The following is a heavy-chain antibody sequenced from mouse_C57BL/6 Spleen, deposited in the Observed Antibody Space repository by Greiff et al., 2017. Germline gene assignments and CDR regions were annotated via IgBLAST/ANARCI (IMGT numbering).Heavy chain of an antibody. D-gene: IGHD1-1*01. J-gene: IGHJ2*01. CDR3: ARYNYFGSSPLDY. CDR2: IRNKANGYTT. V-gene: IGHV7-3*01. Sequence: EVQGVESGGGLVQPGGSLSLSCAASGFTFTDYYMSWVRQPPGKALEWLGFIRNKANGYTTEYSASVKGRFTISSDNSQSILYLQMNALRAEDSATYYCARYNYFGSSPLDYWGQGTTLTVSS. CDR1: GFTFTDYY.